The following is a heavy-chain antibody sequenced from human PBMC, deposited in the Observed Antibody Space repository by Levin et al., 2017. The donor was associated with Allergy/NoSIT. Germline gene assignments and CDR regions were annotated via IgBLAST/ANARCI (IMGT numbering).Heavy chain of an antibody. D-gene: IGHD3-9*01. J-gene: IGHJ4*02. CDR1: GGSISSSISY. CDR2: IYNSGST. Sequence: SETLSLTCTVSGGSISSSISYWGWIRQAPGKGLEWIGSIYNSGSTYYNPSLKSRVTTSVHTSKNQFSLKLRSATAADTAVYYCARQCYDILTGYYNFDYWGQGTLVTVSS. CDR3: ARQCYDILTGYYNFDY. V-gene: IGHV4-39*01.